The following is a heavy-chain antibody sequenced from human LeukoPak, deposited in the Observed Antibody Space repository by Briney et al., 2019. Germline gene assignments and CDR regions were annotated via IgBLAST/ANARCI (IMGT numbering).Heavy chain of an antibody. CDR2: IIPIFGTA. CDR1: GGTFSSYA. CDR3: AITPGTVPAAMYDY. D-gene: IGHD2-2*01. V-gene: IGHV1-69*05. Sequence: SVKVSCKASGGTFSSYAISWVRQAPGQGLEWMGGIIPIFGTANYAQKFQGRVTITRNTSISTAYMELSSLRSEDTAVYYCAITPGTVPAAMYDYWGQGTLVTVSS. J-gene: IGHJ4*02.